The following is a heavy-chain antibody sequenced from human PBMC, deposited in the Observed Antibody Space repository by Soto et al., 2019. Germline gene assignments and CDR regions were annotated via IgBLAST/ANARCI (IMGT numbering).Heavy chain of an antibody. CDR2: ISDSGGST. V-gene: IGHV3-23*01. Sequence: GGSLRLSCEASGFTFSSNAMTWVRQVPGKGLEWVSAISDSGGSTYYADSVAGRFTISRDNSRHTLYLQMNSLRAEDTAIYYCAKALGRDFSDFDSWGQGTQVTVSS. CDR1: GFTFSSNA. J-gene: IGHJ4*02. D-gene: IGHD3-10*01. CDR3: AKALGRDFSDFDS.